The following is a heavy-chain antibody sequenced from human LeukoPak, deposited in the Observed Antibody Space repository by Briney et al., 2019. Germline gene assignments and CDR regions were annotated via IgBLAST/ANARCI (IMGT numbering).Heavy chain of an antibody. V-gene: IGHV3-23*01. J-gene: IGHJ6*03. Sequence: GGSLRLSCAASGFTFSSYAMSWVRQAPGKGLEWVSAISGSGGSTYYADSVKGRFTISRDNSKNTLYLQMNSLRAEDTAVYYCARDGVIQLWSYYYYYMDVWGKGTTVTVSS. CDR2: ISGSGGST. CDR1: GFTFSSYA. CDR3: ARDGVIQLWSYYYYYMDV. D-gene: IGHD5-18*01.